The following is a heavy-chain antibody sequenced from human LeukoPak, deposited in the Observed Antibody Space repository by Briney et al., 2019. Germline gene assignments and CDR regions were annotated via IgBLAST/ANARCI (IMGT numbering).Heavy chain of an antibody. CDR2: IWDDGSNK. CDR1: GFTFSSYG. J-gene: IGHJ6*03. Sequence: PGRSLRLSCAASGFTFSSYGMHWVRQAPGKGLEWVAVIWDDGSNKYYADSVKGRFTISRDNSKNTLYLQMNRLRAEDTAVYYCARDRYDSSGAGHRWGRLDYYMDVWGKGTTVTVSS. CDR3: ARDRYDSSGAGHRWGRLDYYMDV. V-gene: IGHV3-33*01. D-gene: IGHD3-22*01.